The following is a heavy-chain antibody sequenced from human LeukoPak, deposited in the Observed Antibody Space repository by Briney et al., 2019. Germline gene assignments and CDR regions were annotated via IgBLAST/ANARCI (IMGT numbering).Heavy chain of an antibody. CDR3: ARGYDSGSYYVY. J-gene: IGHJ4*02. D-gene: IGHD3-22*01. V-gene: IGHV3-30*04. Sequence: GGSLRLSCAASGFTFSNYAMHWVRQAPDQGLEWVAVISYDGTNIYYADSVKGRFTISRDNSKSTLYLQMNSLRAEDTAVYYCARGYDSGSYYVYWGQGTLVTVSS. CDR1: GFTFSNYA. CDR2: ISYDGTNI.